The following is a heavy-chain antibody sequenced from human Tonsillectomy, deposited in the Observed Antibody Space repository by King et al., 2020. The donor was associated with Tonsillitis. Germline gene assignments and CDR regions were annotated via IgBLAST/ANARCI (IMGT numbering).Heavy chain of an antibody. CDR2: ISYDGYNK. CDR3: ARWRWNYGFYYYYYMDV. D-gene: IGHD1-7*01. Sequence: VQLVESGGGVVQPGRSLRLSCAASGLAFSSYAMHWVRQAPGKGLEWLSFISYDGYNKYYADSVKGRFTISRDNSKNTRYRQMNSLRPEETAVYYCARWRWNYGFYYYYYMDVWGKGTTVTVSS. CDR1: GLAFSSYA. J-gene: IGHJ6*03. V-gene: IGHV3-30*01.